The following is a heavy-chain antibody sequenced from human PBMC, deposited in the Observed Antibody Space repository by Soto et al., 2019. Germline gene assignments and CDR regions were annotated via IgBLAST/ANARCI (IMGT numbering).Heavy chain of an antibody. CDR2: VSAGGTGT. V-gene: IGHV3-23*01. CDR3: ARDTDGLHY. J-gene: IGHJ4*02. CDR1: GFSFSNYA. Sequence: GGSLRLSCVASGFSFSNYAMSWVRQAPGEGLEWVSGVSAGGTGTYHADSVKGRFTFSRDNAKNTLYLQMNSLRAEDTALYYCARDTDGLHYWGQGTMVTVSS.